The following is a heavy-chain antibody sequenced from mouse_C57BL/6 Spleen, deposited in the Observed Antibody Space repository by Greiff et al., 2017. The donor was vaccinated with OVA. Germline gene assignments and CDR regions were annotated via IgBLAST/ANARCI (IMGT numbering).Heavy chain of an antibody. V-gene: IGHV1-53*01. CDR2: INPSNGGT. CDR1: GYTFTSYW. D-gene: IGHD4-1*01. J-gene: IGHJ4*01. CDR3: ARGLTASYAMDY. Sequence: QVHVKQPGTELVKPGASVKLSCKASGYTFTSYWMHWVKQRPGQGLEWIGNINPSNGGTNYNEKFKSKATLTVDKSSSTAYMQLSSLTSEDSAVYYCARGLTASYAMDYWGQGTSVTVSS.